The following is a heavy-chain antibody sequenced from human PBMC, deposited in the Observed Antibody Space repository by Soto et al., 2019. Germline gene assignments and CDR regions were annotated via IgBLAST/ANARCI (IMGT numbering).Heavy chain of an antibody. J-gene: IGHJ4*02. D-gene: IGHD2-15*01. Sequence: VQLVESGGGVVQPGMSLRRSCAASGFTFGSYAMHWVRQAPGKGLEWVAVISYDGSNKYYADSVKGRFTISRDNSKNTLYLQMNSLRAEDTAVYYCARVPSSSGRAHFDYWGQGTLVTVSS. CDR1: GFTFGSYA. CDR2: ISYDGSNK. V-gene: IGHV3-30-3*01. CDR3: ARVPSSSGRAHFDY.